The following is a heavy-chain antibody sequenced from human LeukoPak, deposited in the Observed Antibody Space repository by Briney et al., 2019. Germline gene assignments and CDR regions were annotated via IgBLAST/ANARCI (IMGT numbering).Heavy chain of an antibody. V-gene: IGHV3-23*01. CDR3: ATTRAGSDYFDY. Sequence: GGSLRLSCAASTLTFSDYSLNWVRQAPGKGLEWVSAISGSGGSTYYADSVKGRFTISRDNSKNTLYLQMNSLRAEDTAVYYCATTRAGSDYFDYWGQGTLVTVSS. J-gene: IGHJ4*02. CDR2: ISGSGGST. D-gene: IGHD1-26*01. CDR1: TLTFSDYS.